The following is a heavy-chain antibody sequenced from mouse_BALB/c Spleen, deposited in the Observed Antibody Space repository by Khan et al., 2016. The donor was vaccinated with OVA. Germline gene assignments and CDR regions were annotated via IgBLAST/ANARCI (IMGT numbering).Heavy chain of an antibody. D-gene: IGHD2-14*01. CDR2: MIYSGNT. V-gene: IGHV3-8*02. Sequence: EVKLEESGPSLVKPSQTLSLTCSVTGDSITSGYWHWIRKFPGNKLEYMGYMIYSGNTYYNPSLKRRISITRHTSKNQYDLQLNSVTTEDTATYYCARSTYRYAFAYWGQGTLVTVSA. J-gene: IGHJ3*01. CDR3: ARSTYRYAFAY. CDR1: GDSITSGY.